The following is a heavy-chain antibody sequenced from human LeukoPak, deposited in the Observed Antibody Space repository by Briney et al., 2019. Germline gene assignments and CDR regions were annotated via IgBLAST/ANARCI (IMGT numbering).Heavy chain of an antibody. D-gene: IGHD6-13*01. J-gene: IGHJ4*02. CDR1: GFTFSNAW. CDR3: TTEWFAAGTNDY. Sequence: GGSLRLSCAASGFTFSNAWMSWVRQAPGKGLEWVGRIKSKTDGGTTDYAAPVKGRFTISRDDSKNTLYLQMNSLKTEDTAVYYCTTEWFAAGTNDYWGQGTLVTVSS. V-gene: IGHV3-15*01. CDR2: IKSKTDGGTT.